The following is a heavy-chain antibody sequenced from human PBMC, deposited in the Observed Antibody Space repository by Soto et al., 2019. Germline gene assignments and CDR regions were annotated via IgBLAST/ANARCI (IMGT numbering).Heavy chain of an antibody. CDR1: GGSFSGYY. CDR3: ARGGAWNVVVVAATRGYFDY. V-gene: IGHV4-34*01. D-gene: IGHD2-15*01. CDR2: INHSGST. J-gene: IGHJ4*02. Sequence: TSETLSLTCAVYGGSFSGYYWSWIRQPPGKGLEWIGEINHSGSTNYNPSLKSRVTISVDTSKNQFSLKLSSVTAADTAVYYCARGGAWNVVVVAATRGYFDYWGQGTLVTVSS.